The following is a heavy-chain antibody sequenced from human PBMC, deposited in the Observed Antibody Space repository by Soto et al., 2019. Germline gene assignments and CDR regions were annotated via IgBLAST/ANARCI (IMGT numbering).Heavy chain of an antibody. J-gene: IGHJ4*02. CDR2: IYYSGST. CDR1: GGSISSYY. CDR3: ARTGGNSGWVFGY. V-gene: IGHV4-59*01. Sequence: PSETLSLTCTVSGGSISSYYWSWIRQPPGKGLEWIGYIYYSGSTNYNPSLKSRVTISVDTSKNQFSLKLSSVTAADTAVYYCARTGGNSGWVFGYWGQGTLVTVSS. D-gene: IGHD1-26*01.